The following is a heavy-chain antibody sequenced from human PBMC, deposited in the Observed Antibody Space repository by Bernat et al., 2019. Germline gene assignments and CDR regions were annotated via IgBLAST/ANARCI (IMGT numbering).Heavy chain of an antibody. V-gene: IGHV3-23*01. J-gene: IGHJ4*02. CDR2: ISGSGDTT. Sequence: EVQLLESGGGLVQPGGSLRRSCAASGFTFSSHGMTWVRQAPGKGLEWVSAISGSGDTTNYADSVKGRFTISKDNSRNMLYLPMNSLRAEDAAVYFCAGGLYAGSEGGLEYRGQGTLVTASS. CDR1: GFTFSSHG. D-gene: IGHD2-15*01. CDR3: AGGLYAGSEGGLEY.